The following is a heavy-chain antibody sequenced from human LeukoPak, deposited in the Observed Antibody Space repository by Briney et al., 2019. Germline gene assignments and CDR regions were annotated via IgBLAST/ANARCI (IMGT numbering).Heavy chain of an antibody. V-gene: IGHV1-46*01. CDR2: INPSGGST. CDR1: GYTFTSYD. Sequence: GASVKVSCKASGYTFTSYDMHWVRQAPGQGLEGMGIINPSGGSTSYAQKLQGRVTMTRDMSTSTVYMELSSLRSEDTAVYYCARDKGSTMVRGVIAYNWFDPWGQGTLVTVSS. CDR3: ARDKGSTMVRGVIAYNWFDP. J-gene: IGHJ5*02. D-gene: IGHD3-10*01.